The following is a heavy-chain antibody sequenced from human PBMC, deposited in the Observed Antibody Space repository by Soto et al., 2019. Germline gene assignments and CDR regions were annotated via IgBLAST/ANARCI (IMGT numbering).Heavy chain of an antibody. Sequence: QLQLQESGPGLVKPSETLSLTCTVSGGSISSSSYYWGWIRQPPGKGLEWIGSIYYSGSTYYNPSLKSRVTLSVDTSKNQFSLKLSSVTAADTAVYYCARQAGGVIITSDYWGQGTLVTVSS. V-gene: IGHV4-39*01. J-gene: IGHJ4*02. CDR2: IYYSGST. CDR3: ARQAGGVIITSDY. D-gene: IGHD3-10*01. CDR1: GGSISSSSYY.